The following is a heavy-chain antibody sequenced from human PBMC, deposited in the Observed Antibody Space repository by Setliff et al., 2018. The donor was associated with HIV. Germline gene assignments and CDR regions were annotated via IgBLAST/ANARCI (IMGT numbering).Heavy chain of an antibody. V-gene: IGHV1-18*01. D-gene: IGHD3-3*01. CDR2: ISDYNGNT. J-gene: IGHJ4*02. Sequence: ASVKVSCKTSGYTFTSYGISWVRQAPGQGLEWMGWISDYNGNTNYAQKFQGRLTMTTDTSTSTAYMELRGLRSDDTAVYYCARANGPYSNFWSFSYSLPYYFDFWGQGTLVTVSS. CDR1: GYTFTSYG. CDR3: ARANGPYSNFWSFSYSLPYYFDF.